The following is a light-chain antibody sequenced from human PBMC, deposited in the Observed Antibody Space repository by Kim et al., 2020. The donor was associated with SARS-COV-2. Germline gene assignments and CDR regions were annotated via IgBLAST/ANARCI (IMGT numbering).Light chain of an antibody. CDR1: SIGRKS. CDR2: YDS. Sequence: VAPGKTGRITCGGNSIGRKSIHWYQHKPGQAPVLVIYYDSDRPPGVSERFSASNSGNTATLAISSVEPGDEADYYCQVWENTLRTFGGGTQLTVL. V-gene: IGLV3-21*01. J-gene: IGLJ2*01. CDR3: QVWENTLRT.